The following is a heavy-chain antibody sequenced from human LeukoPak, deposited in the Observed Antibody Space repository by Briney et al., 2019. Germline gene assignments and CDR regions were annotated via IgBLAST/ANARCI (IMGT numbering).Heavy chain of an antibody. D-gene: IGHD5-24*01. CDR1: GGSFSGYY. J-gene: IGHJ4*02. CDR2: IDDSGRT. V-gene: IGHV4-34*01. CDR3: ARAWLQWQVQDH. Sequence: SETLSLTCVMYGGSFSGYYWSWVRQPPGKGLEWIGEIDDSGRTNYNPSLKGRVTISADTSKNQFSLKLSSVTAADTAIYYCARAWLQWQVQDHWGQGTLVTVSS.